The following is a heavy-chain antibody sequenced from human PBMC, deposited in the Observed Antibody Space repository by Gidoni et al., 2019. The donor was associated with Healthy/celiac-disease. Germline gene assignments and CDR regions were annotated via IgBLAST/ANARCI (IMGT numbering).Heavy chain of an antibody. CDR3: ARRRVGKSFGDAFDI. V-gene: IGHV5-51*01. J-gene: IGHJ3*02. D-gene: IGHD3-10*01. CDR1: GHSFTSYW. CDR2: IYPGDSDT. Sequence: EVQRAQSGAEVKKPGESLKISRKGSGHSFTSYWIGWVRQMPGKGLEWMGIIYPGDSDTRYSPSFQGQVTISADKSISTAYRQWSSLKASDTAMYYCARRRVGKSFGDAFDIWGQGTMVTVSS.